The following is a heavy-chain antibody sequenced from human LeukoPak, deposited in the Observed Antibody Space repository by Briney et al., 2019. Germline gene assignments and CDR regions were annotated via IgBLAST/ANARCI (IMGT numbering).Heavy chain of an antibody. D-gene: IGHD3-22*01. V-gene: IGHV3-9*01. J-gene: IGHJ3*02. CDR3: ETHSRRRGYPSDDAFDI. CDR2: ISGNSGSI. Sequence: GGSLRLSCAASGFTFDDYTMHGVGQAPGKGVEGVSGISGNSGSIGYAHSVNGGFTISRDNAKNALYLQINSLRAQHTALHYCETHSRRRGYPSDDAFDIWGHGTMLPVSS. CDR1: GFTFDDYT.